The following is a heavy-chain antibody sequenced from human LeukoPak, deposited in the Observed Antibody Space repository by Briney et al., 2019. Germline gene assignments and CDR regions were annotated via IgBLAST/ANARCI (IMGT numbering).Heavy chain of an antibody. J-gene: IGHJ4*02. CDR2: IHHSGST. CDR1: GDSISSTNW. V-gene: IGHV4-4*02. Sequence: PSETLSLTCAVSGDSISSTNWWSWVRQPPGKGLEWIGEIHHSGSTNYNAFLKSRVSISVDKFKNQFSLKLSSVTAADTAIYYCARELLRSRTDDYWGQGTLVTVSS. D-gene: IGHD1-14*01. CDR3: ARELLRSRTDDY.